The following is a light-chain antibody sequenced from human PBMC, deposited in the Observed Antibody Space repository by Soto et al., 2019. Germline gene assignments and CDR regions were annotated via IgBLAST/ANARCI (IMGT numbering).Light chain of an antibody. CDR2: EIS. CDR3: SSYTSSSTLLYV. Sequence: QSVLAQPASVSGSPGQSITISCTGTSSDIGGYSYVSWYQQHPGRAPKLMLYEISNRPSGVSTRFSGSKSGNTASLTITGLQAEDEDDYYCSSYTSSSTLLYVFGTGTKLTVL. J-gene: IGLJ1*01. V-gene: IGLV2-14*01. CDR1: SSDIGGYSY.